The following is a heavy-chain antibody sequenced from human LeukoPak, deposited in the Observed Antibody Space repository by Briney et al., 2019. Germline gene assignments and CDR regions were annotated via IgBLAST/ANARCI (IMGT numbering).Heavy chain of an antibody. V-gene: IGHV3-23*01. D-gene: IGHD3-3*02. Sequence: PGGSLRLSCAASGFTFISYAMSWVRQAPGKGLEWVSAISGSGGSTYYADSVKGRFTISRDNSKNTLYLQMNSLRAEDTAVYYCAKVPFLEWSRDAFDIWGQGTMVTVSS. CDR3: AKVPFLEWSRDAFDI. CDR1: GFTFISYA. J-gene: IGHJ3*02. CDR2: ISGSGGST.